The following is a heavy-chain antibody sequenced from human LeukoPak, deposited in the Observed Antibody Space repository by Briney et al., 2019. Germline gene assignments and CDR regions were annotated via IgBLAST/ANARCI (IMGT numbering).Heavy chain of an antibody. J-gene: IGHJ4*02. Sequence: SETLSLTCAVSGNSISSGYYWGWNRQPPGKGLEWIGSIYHSGSTYYNPSLKSRVTISVDTTKNQFSLKLSSVTAADTAVYYCAREWTTVTSFDYWGQGTLVTVSS. D-gene: IGHD4-17*01. CDR3: AREWTTVTSFDY. CDR1: GNSISSGYY. V-gene: IGHV4-38-2*02. CDR2: IYHSGST.